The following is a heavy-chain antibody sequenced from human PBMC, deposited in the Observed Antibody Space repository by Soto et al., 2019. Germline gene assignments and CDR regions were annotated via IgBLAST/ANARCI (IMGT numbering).Heavy chain of an antibody. CDR3: ARGTVTTRYFDS. D-gene: IGHD4-17*01. CDR2: IYYNGGA. CDR1: GGSITGFY. V-gene: IGHV4-59*01. Sequence: QVQLQESGPGLVKPSETLSLTCTVSGGSITGFYWSWIRQPPGMGLQWLRYIYYNGGANCNPSLRCRVTMSLDTSKNQFSLSLSSVTAADTAVYYCARGTVTTRYFDSWGQGMLVTVSS. J-gene: IGHJ4*02.